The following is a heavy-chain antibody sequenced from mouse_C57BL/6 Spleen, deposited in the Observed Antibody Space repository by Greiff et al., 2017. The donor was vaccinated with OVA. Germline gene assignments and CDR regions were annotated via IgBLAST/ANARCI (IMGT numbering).Heavy chain of an antibody. CDR2: INPGSGGT. Sequence: VQVVESGAELVRPGTSVKVSCKASGYAFTNYLIEWVKQRPGQGLEWIGVINPGSGGTNSNEKFKGKATLTADKSSSTAYMQLSSLTSEDSAVYFCARAGLYDGYYAWFAYWGQGTLVTVSA. CDR3: ARAGLYDGYYAWFAY. V-gene: IGHV1-54*01. D-gene: IGHD2-3*01. CDR1: GYAFTNYL. J-gene: IGHJ3*01.